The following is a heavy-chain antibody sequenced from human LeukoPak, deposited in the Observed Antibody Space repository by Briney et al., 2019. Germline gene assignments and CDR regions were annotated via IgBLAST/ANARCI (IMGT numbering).Heavy chain of an antibody. D-gene: IGHD5-18*01. V-gene: IGHV3-11*04. CDR3: ARDPYSWAFDY. CDR1: GFTFSDYY. Sequence: GGSLRLSCAASGFTFSDYYMSWIRQAPGKGLQWVSYISSSGSTIYYADSVKGRFTISRDNAKNSLYLQMNSVRAEDTAVYYCARDPYSWAFDYWGQGTLVTVSS. J-gene: IGHJ4*02. CDR2: ISSSGSTI.